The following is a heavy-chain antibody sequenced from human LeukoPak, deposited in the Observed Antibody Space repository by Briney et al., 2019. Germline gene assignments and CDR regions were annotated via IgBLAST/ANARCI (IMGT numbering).Heavy chain of an antibody. CDR1: GFTFSSYW. CDR2: LNTDGSST. J-gene: IGHJ3*02. CDR3: PRDYGRGAPDAFDI. V-gene: IGHV3-74*01. D-gene: IGHD4-17*01. Sequence: GGSLGLSCAASGFTFSSYWMHWIRQAPGKGLVWVSRLNTDGSSTNYADSVKGRFTISRDNAKNTVYLQMSSLIVENTAVYYVPRDYGRGAPDAFDIWGQGTTVTVSS.